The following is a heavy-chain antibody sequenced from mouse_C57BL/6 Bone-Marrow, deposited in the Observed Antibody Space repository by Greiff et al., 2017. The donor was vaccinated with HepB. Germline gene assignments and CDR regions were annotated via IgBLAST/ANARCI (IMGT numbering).Heavy chain of an antibody. CDR2: FYPGSGSI. J-gene: IGHJ3*01. CDR1: GYTFTSYG. D-gene: IGHD2-5*01. V-gene: IGHV1-62-2*01. Sequence: VQLHQSGAELARPGASVKLSCKASGYTFTSYGISWVKQRSGQGLEWIGWFYPGSGSIKYNEKFKDKATLTADKSSSTVYMELSRLTSEDSAVYFCARHEEEGAYYSNLFAYWGQGTLVTVSA. CDR3: ARHEEEGAYYSNLFAY.